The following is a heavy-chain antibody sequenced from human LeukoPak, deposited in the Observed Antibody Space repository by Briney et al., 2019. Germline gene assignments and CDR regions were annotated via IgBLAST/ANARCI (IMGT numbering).Heavy chain of an antibody. V-gene: IGHV4-59*01. CDR2: VSYSGST. CDR3: ARKFGTGWFFDY. CDR1: DGSISSYY. Sequence: SETLSLTCTVSDGSISSYYWSWIRQPPGKGLEWIGYVSYSGSTNYDPSLKSRVTISVDTSKNQFSLKLRSVTAADTAVYYCARKFGTGWFFDYWGRGTLVTVSS. J-gene: IGHJ4*02. D-gene: IGHD6-19*01.